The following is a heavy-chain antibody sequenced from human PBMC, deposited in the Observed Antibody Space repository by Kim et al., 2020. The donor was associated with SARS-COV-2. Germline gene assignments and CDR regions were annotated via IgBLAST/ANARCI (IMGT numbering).Heavy chain of an antibody. CDR1: GFTFSSYG. V-gene: IGHV3-33*01. D-gene: IGHD3-10*01. J-gene: IGHJ6*02. Sequence: GGSLRLSCAASGFTFSSYGMYWVRQAPGKGLEWVAVIWYDGSNKYYADSVKGRFTISRDNSKNTLYLQMNSLRAEDTAVYYCARESGEGCYYYGRDVWGQDTTHTVPS. CDR3: ARESGEGCYYYGRDV. CDR2: IWYDGSNK.